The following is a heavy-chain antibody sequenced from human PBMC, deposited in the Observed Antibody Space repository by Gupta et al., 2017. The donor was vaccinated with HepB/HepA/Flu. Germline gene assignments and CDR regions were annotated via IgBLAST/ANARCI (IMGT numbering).Heavy chain of an antibody. Sequence: QVQLVESGGGVVQPGRSLRLSCAASGFTFSSYAMHWVRQAPGKGLEWVAVISYDGSNKYYADSVKGRFTISRDNSKNTLYLQMNSLRAEDTAVYYCARDRSYYYDSSGSRGSGWFDPWGQGTLVTVSS. D-gene: IGHD3-22*01. CDR2: ISYDGSNK. V-gene: IGHV3-30-3*01. J-gene: IGHJ5*02. CDR1: GFTFSSYA. CDR3: ARDRSYYYDSSGSRGSGWFDP.